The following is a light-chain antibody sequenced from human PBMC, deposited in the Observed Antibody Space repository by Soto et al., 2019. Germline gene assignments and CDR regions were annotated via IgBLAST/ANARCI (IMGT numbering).Light chain of an antibody. Sequence: EIVLTQSPGTLSLSPGERATLSCRASQSVSSSYLAWYQQKPGQAPRLLIYGASSRATGIPDRFSGSGSGTAFTLTISSLEPEDFAVYYCQHYGSPLTFGGGTKVEIK. CDR1: QSVSSSY. CDR3: QHYGSPLT. J-gene: IGKJ4*01. CDR2: GAS. V-gene: IGKV3-20*01.